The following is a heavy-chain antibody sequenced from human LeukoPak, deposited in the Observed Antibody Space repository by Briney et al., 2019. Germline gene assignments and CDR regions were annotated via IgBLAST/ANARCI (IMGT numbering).Heavy chain of an antibody. D-gene: IGHD5-12*01. CDR2: IYYSGST. CDR1: GGPISTHY. Sequence: SETLSLTCTVSGGPISTHYWSWIRQPPGKGLEWIGYIYYSGSTNYDPSLKSRVTISVDTSKNQFSLRLSSVTAADTAVYYCARCGSDFDYWGQGTLVTVSS. CDR3: ARCGSDFDY. J-gene: IGHJ4*02. V-gene: IGHV4-59*11.